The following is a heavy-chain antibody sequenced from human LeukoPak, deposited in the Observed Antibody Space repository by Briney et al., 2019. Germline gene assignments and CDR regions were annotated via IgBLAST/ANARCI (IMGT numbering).Heavy chain of an antibody. CDR1: GGSVTRGAYS. Sequence: PSETLSLTCTVSGGSVTRGAYSWSWIRQPAGKGLEWIGRIYTSGSTNYNPSLKSRVTMSVDTSKNQFSLKLSYVTAADTAVYYCARVDVFGVVSSDYYYYYMDVWGKGTTVTVSS. CDR3: ARVDVFGVVSSDYYYYYMDV. V-gene: IGHV4-61*02. D-gene: IGHD3-3*01. CDR2: IYTSGST. J-gene: IGHJ6*03.